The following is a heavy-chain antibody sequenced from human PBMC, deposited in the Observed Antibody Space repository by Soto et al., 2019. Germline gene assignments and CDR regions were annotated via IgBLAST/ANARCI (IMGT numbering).Heavy chain of an antibody. Sequence: QVQLQESRAGLVKPSQTPSLTCTVSGGSISSGDYYWSWIRQPPGKGLEWIGYIYYSGSTYNNPSLKRRFTISVDTSKNQSSLKLSSVTAADTAVYYCAREVGATTSYWGQGTLVTVSS. D-gene: IGHD1-26*01. CDR3: AREVGATTSY. J-gene: IGHJ4*02. CDR1: GGSISSGDYY. CDR2: IYYSGST. V-gene: IGHV4-30-4*01.